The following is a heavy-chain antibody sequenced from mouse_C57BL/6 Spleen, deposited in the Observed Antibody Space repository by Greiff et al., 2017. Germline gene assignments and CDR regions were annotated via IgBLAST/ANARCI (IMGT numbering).Heavy chain of an antibody. CDR2: INPGSGGT. V-gene: IGHV1-54*01. CDR3: ARSHIYYYGSSPFAY. D-gene: IGHD1-1*01. Sequence: VQLQESGAELVRPGTSVKVSCKASGYAFTNYLIEWVKQRPGQGLEGIGVINPGSGGTNYNEKFKGKATLTADKSSSTAYMQLSSLTSEDSAVYFCARSHIYYYGSSPFAYWGQGTLVTVSA. J-gene: IGHJ3*01. CDR1: GYAFTNYL.